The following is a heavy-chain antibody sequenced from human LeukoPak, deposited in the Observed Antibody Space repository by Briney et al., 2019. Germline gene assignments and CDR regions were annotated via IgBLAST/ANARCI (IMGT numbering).Heavy chain of an antibody. V-gene: IGHV4-59*01. CDR3: ARGITYGDYGWFDP. CDR2: IYYSGIT. D-gene: IGHD4-17*01. J-gene: IGHJ5*02. CDR1: GGSISSYY. Sequence: SETLSLTCTVFGGSISSYYWSWIRQPPGKGLEWIGYIYYSGITNYNPSLKSRVTISVDTSKNQFSLKLSSVTAADTAVYYCARGITYGDYGWFDPWGQGTLVTVSS.